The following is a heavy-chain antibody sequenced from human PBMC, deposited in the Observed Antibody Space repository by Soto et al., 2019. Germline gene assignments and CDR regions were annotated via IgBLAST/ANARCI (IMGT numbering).Heavy chain of an antibody. V-gene: IGHV6-1*01. CDR2: TYYRSKWYN. D-gene: IGHD6-6*01. CDR1: GDSVSSNSAA. CDR3: ARGRGSSPAYYYGMDV. Sequence: XQTLSVSCVISGDSVSSNSAAWNLIRQSPSSGLEWLGMTYYRSKWYNDYAVSVKSRITINPDTSKNQFSLQRNSVNPEDKAVYYCARGRGSSPAYYYGMDVWGQGTTVTVSS. J-gene: IGHJ6*02.